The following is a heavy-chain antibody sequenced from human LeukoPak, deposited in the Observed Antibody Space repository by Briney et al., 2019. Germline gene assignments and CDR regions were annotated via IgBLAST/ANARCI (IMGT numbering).Heavy chain of an antibody. J-gene: IGHJ4*02. CDR3: ATGGLQPYFDY. Sequence: ASVKVSCKASGYTFTSYGISWVRQAPGQGLEWMGWISAYNGNTNYAQKLQGRVTMTEDTSTDTAYMELSSLRSEDTAVYYCATGGLQPYFDYWGQGTLVTVSS. D-gene: IGHD3-16*01. V-gene: IGHV1-18*01. CDR2: ISAYNGNT. CDR1: GYTFTSYG.